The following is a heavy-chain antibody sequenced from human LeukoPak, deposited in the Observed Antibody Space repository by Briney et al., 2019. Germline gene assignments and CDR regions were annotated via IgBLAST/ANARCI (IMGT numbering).Heavy chain of an antibody. CDR3: ARVVAGDIVVERYYYYYMDV. Sequence: SETLSLTCAVYGGSFSGYYWSWIRQLPGKGLEWIGEINHSGSTNYNPSLKSRVTISVDTSKNQFSLKLSSVTAADTAVYYCARVVAGDIVVERYYYYYMDVWGKGTTVTVSS. CDR2: INHSGST. V-gene: IGHV4-34*01. D-gene: IGHD2-2*01. J-gene: IGHJ6*03. CDR1: GGSFSGYY.